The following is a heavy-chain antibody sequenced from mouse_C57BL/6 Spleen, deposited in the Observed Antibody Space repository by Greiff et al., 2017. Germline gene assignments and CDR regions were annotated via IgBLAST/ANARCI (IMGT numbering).Heavy chain of an antibody. CDR1: GYAFSSYW. CDR3: ARDYGYAMDY. J-gene: IGHJ4*01. V-gene: IGHV1-80*01. D-gene: IGHD2-4*01. Sequence: QVQLKQSGAELVKPGASVKISCKASGYAFSSYWMNWAKQRPGKGLEWIGQIYPGDGDTNYNGKLKGKATLTADKSSSTAYMQLSSLTSEDSAGYFCARDYGYAMDYWGQGTSVTVSS. CDR2: IYPGDGDT.